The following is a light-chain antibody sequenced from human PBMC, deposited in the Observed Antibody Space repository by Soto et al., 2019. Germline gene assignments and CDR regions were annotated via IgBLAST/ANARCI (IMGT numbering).Light chain of an antibody. V-gene: IGLV1-40*01. CDR1: SSNIGAGYD. J-gene: IGLJ3*02. CDR2: GNN. CDR3: QSYDSSLPWV. Sequence: SVLTQPPSVSGAPGQRVTISCTGSSSNIGAGYDVHWYQQLPGTAPKLLIYGNNNRPSGVPDRFSGSKSGTSASLAITGLQTEDEADYYCQSYDSSLPWVFGGGTQLTVL.